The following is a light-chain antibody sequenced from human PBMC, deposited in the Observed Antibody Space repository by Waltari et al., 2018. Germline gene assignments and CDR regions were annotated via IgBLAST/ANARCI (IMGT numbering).Light chain of an antibody. V-gene: IGLV2-14*03. CDR2: DVV. Sequence: QSALTQPASVSGSPGQSINIACTGTIRDVGGYKYVSWYQQPPGDVPRLLIYDVVKRPSGVSSRFSGSKSDNTARLTISGLQAADEAHYYCSSFTSSSSFVFGSGTKVTV. CDR3: SSFTSSSSFV. J-gene: IGLJ1*01. CDR1: IRDVGGYKY.